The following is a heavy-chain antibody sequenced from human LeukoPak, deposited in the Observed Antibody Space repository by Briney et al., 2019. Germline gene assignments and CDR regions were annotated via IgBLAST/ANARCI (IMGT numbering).Heavy chain of an antibody. J-gene: IGHJ4*02. D-gene: IGHD3/OR15-3a*01. CDR2: ISTAGSYI. V-gene: IGHV3-21*01. Sequence: PGGSLRLSCAASGFTFSNYGMSWVRQAPGQGLEWVSSISTAGSYIQYADVVKGRFTVSRDNAKNSLYLQMTRLRVDDTAVYYCVRGDFQSGNWGQGTLVTVSS. CDR3: VRGDFQSGN. CDR1: GFTFSNYG.